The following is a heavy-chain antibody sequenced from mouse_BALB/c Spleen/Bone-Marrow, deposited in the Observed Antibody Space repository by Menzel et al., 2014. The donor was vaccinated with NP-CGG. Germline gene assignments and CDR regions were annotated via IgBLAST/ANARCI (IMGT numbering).Heavy chain of an antibody. J-gene: IGHJ3*01. V-gene: IGHV1-61*01. CDR1: GYSFTTYW. Sequence: VQLQQSGTEVVRPGASVKLSCKASGYSFTTYWMNWVKRRPGQGLVWIGMIHPSDSETRLNQKFKDKATLTVDKSSSTAYMQLNSPTSEDSAVYYCAREKVYYGISWFAYWGQGTLVTVSA. CDR3: AREKVYYGISWFAY. CDR2: IHPSDSET. D-gene: IGHD2-1*01.